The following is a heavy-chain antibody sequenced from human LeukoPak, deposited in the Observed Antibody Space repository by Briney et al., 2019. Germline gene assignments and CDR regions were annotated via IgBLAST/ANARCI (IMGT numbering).Heavy chain of an antibody. CDR3: AKVNDILTGYYNNYGMDV. J-gene: IGHJ6*02. Sequence: TGGSLRLSCAASGFTFSIYAMSWVRQAPGKGLEWVSAISGSGGSTYYADSEKGRFTISRDNSKNTLYLQMNSLRAEDTAVYYCAKVNDILTGYYNNYGMDVWGQGTTVTVSS. CDR2: ISGSGGST. V-gene: IGHV3-23*01. CDR1: GFTFSIYA. D-gene: IGHD3-9*01.